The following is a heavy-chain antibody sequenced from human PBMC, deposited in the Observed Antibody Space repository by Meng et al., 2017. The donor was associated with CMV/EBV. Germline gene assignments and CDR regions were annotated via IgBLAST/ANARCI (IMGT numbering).Heavy chain of an antibody. Sequence: GSLRLSCTVSGGSISSYYWSWIRQPPGKGLEWIGYIYYNGSTNYNPSLKSRVTISVDTSKNQFSLKLSSVTAADTAVYYCARAYRYYYDSSGYSPGGMDVWGQGTTVTVSS. D-gene: IGHD3-22*01. J-gene: IGHJ6*02. V-gene: IGHV4-59*01. CDR3: ARAYRYYYDSSGYSPGGMDV. CDR1: GGSISSYY. CDR2: IYYNGST.